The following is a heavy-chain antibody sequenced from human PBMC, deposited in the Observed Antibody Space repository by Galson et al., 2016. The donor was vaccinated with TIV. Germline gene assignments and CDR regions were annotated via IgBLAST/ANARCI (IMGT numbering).Heavy chain of an antibody. J-gene: IGHJ6*02. CDR1: GGTFSSYV. CDR2: IIPLFRTA. V-gene: IGHV1-69*13. D-gene: IGHD5-18*01. CDR3: ASDRNTAFDTYHYYCGMDV. Sequence: SVKVSCKASGGTFSSYVFNWVRLAPGQGLEWMGGIIPLFRTANYAQKFQGRVTITADESTNTAYMELNSLRSGDTAVYYCASDRNTAFDTYHYYCGMDVWGQGTTVTVSS.